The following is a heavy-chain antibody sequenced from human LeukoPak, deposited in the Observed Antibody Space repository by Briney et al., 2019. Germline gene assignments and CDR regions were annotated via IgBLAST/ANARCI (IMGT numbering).Heavy chain of an antibody. Sequence: GESLQISCQAAGSIFTHYWTAWVRELGGKGVEWMGIIYAGDSDTRDSPSCEGQVTMSAEKSISTSYREGISLEASHTARYYCARHKGVPNTLGLFDFWGQGTLVTVSS. D-gene: IGHD3-3*01. J-gene: IGHJ4*02. V-gene: IGHV5-51*02. CDR2: IYAGDSDT. CDR1: GSIFTHYW. CDR3: ARHKGVPNTLGLFDF.